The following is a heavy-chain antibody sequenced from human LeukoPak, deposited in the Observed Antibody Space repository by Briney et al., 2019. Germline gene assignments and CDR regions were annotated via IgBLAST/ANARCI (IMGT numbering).Heavy chain of an antibody. CDR3: ARDMVSSSGWPNDAFDI. CDR1: GFTFSSYA. CDR2: LSYDGSNK. V-gene: IGHV3-30*04. Sequence: GRSLRLSCAASGFTFSSYAMHWVRQAPGKGLEWVAVLSYDGSNKYYADSVKGRFTISRDNSKNTLYLQMNSLRAEDTAVYYCARDMVSSSGWPNDAFDIWGQGTMVTVSS. J-gene: IGHJ3*02. D-gene: IGHD6-19*01.